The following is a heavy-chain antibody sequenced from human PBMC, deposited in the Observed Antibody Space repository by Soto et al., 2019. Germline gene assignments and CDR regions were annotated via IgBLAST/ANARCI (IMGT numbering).Heavy chain of an antibody. V-gene: IGHV3-23*01. CDR1: GFTFSSYA. CDR2: ISGSGGST. CDR3: AKDEVLRYFDWLSYAFDI. J-gene: IGHJ3*02. Sequence: GGSLRLSCAASGFTFSSYAMSWVRQAPGKGLEWVSAISGSGGSTYYADSVKGRFTISRDNSKNTLYLQMNSLRAEDTAVYYCAKDEVLRYFDWLSYAFDIWGQGTMVNVS. D-gene: IGHD3-9*01.